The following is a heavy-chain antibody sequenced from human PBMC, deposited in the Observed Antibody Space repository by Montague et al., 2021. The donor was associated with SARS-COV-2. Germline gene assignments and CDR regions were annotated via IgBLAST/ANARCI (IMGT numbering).Heavy chain of an antibody. CDR3: ARGADYGVLSGLLRYTWFDP. D-gene: IGHD2-21*01. CDR2: INNSCST. V-gene: IGHV4-34*01. CDR1: GGSLSGYY. Sequence: SETLSLTCAVSGGSLSGYYCAWIRQTPATGLEWIGEINNSCSTNYYPSLKSRLTISVDTSKKQFSLTLNSMTAADTAVYYCARGADYGVLSGLLRYTWFDPWGLGTPVTVSS. J-gene: IGHJ5*02.